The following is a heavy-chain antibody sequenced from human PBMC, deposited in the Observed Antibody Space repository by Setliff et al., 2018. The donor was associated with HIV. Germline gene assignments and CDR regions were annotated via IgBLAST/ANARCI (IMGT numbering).Heavy chain of an antibody. CDR2: INPSIGST. CDR3: AREVVPAAMRYYYYMDV. CDR1: GYTFSNFY. V-gene: IGHV1-46*04. J-gene: IGHJ6*03. Sequence: ASVKVSCKASGYTFSNFYMHWVRQAPGQGVEWMGVINPSIGSTAYAQKLQGRVTMTRDTSTSTVYMELSSLRSEDTAVYYCAREVVPAAMRYYYYMDVWGKGTTVTVSS. D-gene: IGHD2-2*01.